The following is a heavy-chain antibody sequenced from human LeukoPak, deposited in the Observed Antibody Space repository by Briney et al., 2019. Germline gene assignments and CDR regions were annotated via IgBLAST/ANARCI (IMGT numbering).Heavy chain of an antibody. CDR3: ARTDGKQLPPRY. J-gene: IGHJ4*02. CDR2: IYYSGST. CDR1: GGSISSYY. V-gene: IGHV4-59*08. D-gene: IGHD5-18*01. Sequence: SETLSLTCTVPGGSISSYYWSWIRQPPGKGLEWIGYIYYSGSTNYNPSLKSRVTISVDTSKNQFSLNLSSVTAADTAVYYCARTDGKQLPPRYWGQGTLVTVSS.